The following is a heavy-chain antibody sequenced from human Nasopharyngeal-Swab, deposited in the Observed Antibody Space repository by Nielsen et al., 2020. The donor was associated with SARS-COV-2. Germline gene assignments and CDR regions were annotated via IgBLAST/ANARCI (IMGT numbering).Heavy chain of an antibody. J-gene: IGHJ4*02. CDR3: ARVTGSSGWHRFDY. D-gene: IGHD6-19*01. CDR2: ISSSSTYI. CDR1: GFTFSDYY. Sequence: GESLKISCEASGFTFSDYYMILIRHAPGKGLECISYISSSSTYIRYADSVRGRFTISRDSAKNSLDLQMNRLRADDTAKYYCARVTGSSGWHRFDYWGPGSLVTVSS. V-gene: IGHV3-11*06.